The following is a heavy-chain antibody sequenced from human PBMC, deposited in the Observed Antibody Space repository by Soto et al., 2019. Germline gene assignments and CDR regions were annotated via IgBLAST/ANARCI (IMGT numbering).Heavy chain of an antibody. Sequence: PGGVLRLSCAASGFTFSSYAMSWVRQAPGKGLEWVSAISGSGGSTYYADSVKGRFTISRDNSKDTLYLQMNSLRAEDTAVYYCAKFQYYYDSSGYPFLDWGQGTTVNVSS. CDR2: ISGSGGST. D-gene: IGHD3-22*01. CDR3: AKFQYYYDSSGYPFLD. V-gene: IGHV3-23*01. CDR1: GFTFSSYA. J-gene: IGHJ6*02.